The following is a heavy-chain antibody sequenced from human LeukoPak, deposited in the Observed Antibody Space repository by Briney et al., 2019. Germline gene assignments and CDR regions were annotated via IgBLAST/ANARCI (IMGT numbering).Heavy chain of an antibody. D-gene: IGHD6-13*01. V-gene: IGHV1-18*01. J-gene: IGHJ4*02. Sequence: ASVKVSYKASGYTFTSYGISWVRQAPGQGLEWMGWISAYNGNTNYAQKLQGRVTMTTDTSTSTAYMELRSLRSDDTAVYYCARAIPYSSSWDFDYWGQGTLVTVSS. CDR1: GYTFTSYG. CDR3: ARAIPYSSSWDFDY. CDR2: ISAYNGNT.